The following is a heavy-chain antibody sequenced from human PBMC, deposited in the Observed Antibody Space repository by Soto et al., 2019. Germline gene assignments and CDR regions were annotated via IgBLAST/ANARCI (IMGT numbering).Heavy chain of an antibody. CDR2: ISYDGSNK. V-gene: IGHV3-30-3*01. Sequence: QVPLVESGGGVVQPGRSLRLSCAASGFTFSSYAMHWVRQAPGKGLEWVAVISYDGSNKYYADSVKGRFTISRDNSKNTLYLQMNSLRAEDTAVYYCARAREPGQWLVQVGWFDPWGQGTLVTVSS. J-gene: IGHJ5*02. CDR1: GFTFSSYA. D-gene: IGHD6-19*01. CDR3: ARAREPGQWLVQVGWFDP.